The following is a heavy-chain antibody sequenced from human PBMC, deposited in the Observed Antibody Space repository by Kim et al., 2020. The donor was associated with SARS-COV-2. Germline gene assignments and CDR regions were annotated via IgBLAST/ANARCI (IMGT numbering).Heavy chain of an antibody. CDR1: GFTVSSNF. D-gene: IGHD3-10*01. J-gene: IGHJ5*02. V-gene: IGHV3-53*04. CDR3: ARGVYYGSGSYPDWFDP. Sequence: GGSLRLSCAASGFTVSSNFLSWVRQAPGKGLEWVSVIYSGGSTYYADSVKGRFTISRHNSKNTLYLQMNSLRPDDTAAYYCARGVYYGSGSYPDWFDPWG. CDR2: IYSGGST.